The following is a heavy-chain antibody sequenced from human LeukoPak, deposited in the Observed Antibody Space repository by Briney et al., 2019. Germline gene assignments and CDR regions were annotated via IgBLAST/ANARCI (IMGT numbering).Heavy chain of an antibody. J-gene: IGHJ4*02. CDR3: AKDEGPAAPSDY. CDR1: GFTFDDYG. Sequence: GSLRLSCAASGFTFDDYGMSWVRQAPGKGLEWVSSINWNGGRITYADSVKGRFTISRDNAKNSLYLQMNSLRAEDTALYYCAKDEGPAAPSDYWGQGTLVTVSS. V-gene: IGHV3-20*04. CDR2: INWNGGRI. D-gene: IGHD2-2*01.